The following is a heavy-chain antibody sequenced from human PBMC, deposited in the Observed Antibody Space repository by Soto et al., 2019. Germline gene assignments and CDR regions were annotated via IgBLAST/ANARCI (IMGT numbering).Heavy chain of an antibody. V-gene: IGHV4-59*01. CDR3: AGWGYDFWSGYYSWLDP. CDR2: IYYSGST. D-gene: IGHD3-3*01. CDR1: GGSISSYY. J-gene: IGHJ5*02. Sequence: SETLSLTCTVSGGSISSYYWSWIRQPPGKGLEWIGYIYYSGSTNYNPSLKSRVTISVDTSKNQFSLKLSSVTAADTAVYYCAGWGYDFWSGYYSWLDPWGQGTLVTVSS.